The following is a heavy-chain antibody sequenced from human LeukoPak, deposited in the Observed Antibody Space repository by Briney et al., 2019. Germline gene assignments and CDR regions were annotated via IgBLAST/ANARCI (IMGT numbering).Heavy chain of an antibody. Sequence: GGSLRLSCAGSGLSLSDYSVNWVRHAPGKGLEWVSVISSGGSTVYYAGSVKGRFTISRDNARNAMYLQMSSLRVDDTAVYFCAGVDGTFSHNFYMDVWGKGSTVTVSS. D-gene: IGHD5-24*01. CDR1: GLSLSDYS. CDR2: ISSGGSTV. CDR3: AGVDGTFSHNFYMDV. J-gene: IGHJ6*03. V-gene: IGHV3-48*04.